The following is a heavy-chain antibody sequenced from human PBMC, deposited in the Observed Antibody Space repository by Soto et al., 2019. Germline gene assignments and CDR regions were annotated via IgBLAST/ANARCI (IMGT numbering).Heavy chain of an antibody. V-gene: IGHV3-15*01. CDR3: VADVAGVGSGELDY. CDR2: GKSKTSGGTV. D-gene: IGHD1-26*01. J-gene: IGHJ4*02. CDR1: GFSFNVAW. Sequence: EVQLVESGGGLVEPGGPLRLSCAASGFSFNVAWLSWVRQAPGKGLEWVGRGKSKTSGGTVDYGAPVKGRLTISRDDSIHTQNHEMNSLKTEDTAVYYCVADVAGVGSGELDYWGQGTLVTVFS.